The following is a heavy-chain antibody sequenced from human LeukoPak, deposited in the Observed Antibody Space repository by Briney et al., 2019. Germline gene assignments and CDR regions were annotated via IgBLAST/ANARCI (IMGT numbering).Heavy chain of an antibody. V-gene: IGHV3-74*01. Sequence: GGSLRLSCAASGFTFSRYWMHWVRQAPGKGLVWVARINSDGISTSYADSVKGRFTISRDNAKNTLYLQMNSLRAEDTAVYYCARGYCSGGSCHFDYWGQGTLVTVSS. CDR3: ARGYCSGGSCHFDY. D-gene: IGHD2-15*01. CDR1: GFTFSRYW. CDR2: INSDGIST. J-gene: IGHJ4*02.